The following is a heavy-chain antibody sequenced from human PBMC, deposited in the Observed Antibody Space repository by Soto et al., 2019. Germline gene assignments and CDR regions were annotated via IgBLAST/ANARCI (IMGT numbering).Heavy chain of an antibody. CDR1: GYTFTSYG. Sequence: QVQLVQSGAEVKKPGASVKVSCKASGYTFTSYGISWVRQAPGQGLEWMGWISAYNGNTNYAQKLQGRVTMTTDTSTSTANMGLRTLRSNDRAVYSCTTAPVAAAGVGYCQPWGQGTLVTVSS. D-gene: IGHD6-13*01. CDR2: ISAYNGNT. CDR3: TTAPVAAAGVGYCQP. V-gene: IGHV1-18*04. J-gene: IGHJ1*01.